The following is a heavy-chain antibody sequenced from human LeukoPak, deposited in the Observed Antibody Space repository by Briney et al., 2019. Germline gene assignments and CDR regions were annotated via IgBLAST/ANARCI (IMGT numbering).Heavy chain of an antibody. D-gene: IGHD1-1*01. J-gene: IGHJ3*02. CDR2: ITAYDGDT. CDR3: ARDWQLPSGPDVFDI. Sequence: ASVKVSCKASGFSFPSYGISWVRQAPGQGLEWIGWITAYDGDTNYAEKFQGRVTMATDTSTSTASMELWSLRSDDTAVYYCARDWQLPSGPDVFDIWGQGTVVTVYS. CDR1: GFSFPSYG. V-gene: IGHV1-18*01.